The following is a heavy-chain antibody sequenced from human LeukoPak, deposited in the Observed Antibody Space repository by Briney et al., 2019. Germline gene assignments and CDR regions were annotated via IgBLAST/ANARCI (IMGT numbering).Heavy chain of an antibody. CDR2: ISPTGSTT. CDR3: ARGPNSNWSGLDF. Sequence: PGGSLRLSCAASGNYWMHWARQLPGKGLVWVSRISPTGSTTSYADSVKGRFTVSRDNAKNTLYLQVNNLRAEDTAVYYCARGPNSNWSGLDFWGQGTLVTVSS. J-gene: IGHJ4*02. CDR1: GNYW. D-gene: IGHD6-6*01. V-gene: IGHV3-74*01.